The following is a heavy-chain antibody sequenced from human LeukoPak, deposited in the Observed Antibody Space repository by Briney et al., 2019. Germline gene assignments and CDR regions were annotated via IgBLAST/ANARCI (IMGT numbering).Heavy chain of an antibody. Sequence: GGSLRLSCAASGFTFGDYVVNWVRQAPGKGLEWVGFIRSKAYGGTTEYAASVKGRFTISRDDSKSIAYLQMNSLKTEDTAVYYCATGSGWYSPDYWGQGTLVTVSS. CDR3: ATGSGWYSPDY. CDR1: GFTFGDYV. CDR2: IRSKAYGGTT. D-gene: IGHD6-19*01. V-gene: IGHV3-49*04. J-gene: IGHJ4*02.